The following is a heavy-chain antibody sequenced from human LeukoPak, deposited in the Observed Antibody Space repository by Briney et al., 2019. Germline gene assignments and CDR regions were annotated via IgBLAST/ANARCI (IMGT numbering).Heavy chain of an antibody. J-gene: IGHJ6*03. Sequence: ASVKVSSKASGGTFSSYAISWVRQAPGQGLEWMGWINPNSGGTNYAQKFQGRVTMTRDTSISTAYMELNRLRSDDTAVYYCATSIAAHYYYMDVWGKGTTVTVSS. CDR3: ATSIAAHYYYMDV. V-gene: IGHV1-2*02. D-gene: IGHD6-6*01. CDR1: GGTFSSYA. CDR2: INPNSGGT.